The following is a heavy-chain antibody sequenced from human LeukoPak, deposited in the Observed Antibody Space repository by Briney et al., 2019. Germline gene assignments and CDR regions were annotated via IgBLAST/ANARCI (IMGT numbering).Heavy chain of an antibody. Sequence: ASVKVSCMASGGTFSSYAISWVRQAPGQGLEWMGGIIPIFGTANYAQKVQGRVTITTDESTTTAYMELSSLRSEDTAVYYCARARSPSSGYLLRDHNWFDPWGQGTLVTVSS. J-gene: IGHJ5*02. CDR2: IIPIFGTA. V-gene: IGHV1-69*05. CDR1: GGTFSSYA. D-gene: IGHD3-22*01. CDR3: ARARSPSSGYLLRDHNWFDP.